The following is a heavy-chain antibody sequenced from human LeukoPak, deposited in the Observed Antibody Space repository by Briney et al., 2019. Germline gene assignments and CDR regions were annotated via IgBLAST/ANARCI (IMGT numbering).Heavy chain of an antibody. Sequence: PGGSLRLSCAASGFTFESFGMNWVRQAPGKGLEWVSAMSSSDDGRYYAASVRGRFTISRDTSRSTLYLQMNSLRAEDAAVYYCAKAPVTSCRGAFCYPFDYWGQGTLVTVSS. CDR1: GFTFESFG. V-gene: IGHV3-23*01. CDR2: MSSSDDGR. D-gene: IGHD2-15*01. CDR3: AKAPVTSCRGAFCYPFDY. J-gene: IGHJ4*02.